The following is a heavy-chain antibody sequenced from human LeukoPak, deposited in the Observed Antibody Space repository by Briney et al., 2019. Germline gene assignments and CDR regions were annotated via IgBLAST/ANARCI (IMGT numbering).Heavy chain of an antibody. D-gene: IGHD2-21*01. CDR3: ARAGGNSLYYFDY. Sequence: PSETLSLTCSVSGGSITDSYWSWIRQPPGKGLEWIGYIFYTGDTNSNPSLKSRVTVSLDTSKNQFSLKLSSVTAADTAVYYCARAGGNSLYYFDYWGQGTLVTVSS. CDR2: IFYTGDT. J-gene: IGHJ4*02. V-gene: IGHV4-59*12. CDR1: GGSITDSY.